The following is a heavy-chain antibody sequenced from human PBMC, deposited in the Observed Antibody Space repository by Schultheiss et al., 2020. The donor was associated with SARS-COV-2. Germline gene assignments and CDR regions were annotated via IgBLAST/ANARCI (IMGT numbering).Heavy chain of an antibody. CDR3: ARNLHGSGSYQHPHYYYYYGMDV. Sequence: SVKVSCKASGYTFTGYYMHWVRQAPGQGLEWMGGIIPIFGTANYAQKFQGRVTITADESTSTAYMELSSLRSEDTAVYYCARNLHGSGSYQHPHYYYYYGMDVWGQGTTVTVS. CDR1: GYTFTGYY. V-gene: IGHV1-69*13. J-gene: IGHJ6*02. D-gene: IGHD3-10*01. CDR2: IIPIFGTA.